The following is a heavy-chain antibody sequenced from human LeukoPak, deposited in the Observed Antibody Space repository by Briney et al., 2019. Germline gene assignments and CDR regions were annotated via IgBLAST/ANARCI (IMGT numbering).Heavy chain of an antibody. D-gene: IGHD2-15*01. J-gene: IGHJ6*02. CDR1: GFTFDDYA. CDR2: ISGDGGST. CDR3: AKELITGSQTLPDYYYYGMDV. V-gene: IGHV3-43*02. Sequence: GGSLRLSCAASGFTFDDYAMRWVRQAPGKGLEWVSLISGDGGSTYYADSVKGRFTISRDNSKNSLYLQMNSLRTEDTALYYCAKELITGSQTLPDYYYYGMDVWGQGTTVTVSS.